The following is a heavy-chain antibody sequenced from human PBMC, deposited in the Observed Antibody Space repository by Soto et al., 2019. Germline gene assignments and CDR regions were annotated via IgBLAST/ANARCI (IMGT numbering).Heavy chain of an antibody. CDR3: ATIATMVRGVLNAFDI. CDR1: GYTFTSYG. V-gene: IGHV1-18*01. J-gene: IGHJ3*02. Sequence: VASVKVSCKASGYTFTSYGISWVRQAPGQGLEWMGWISAYNGNTNYAQKLQGRVTMTTDTSTSTAYMELRSLRSDDTAVYYCATIATMVRGVLNAFDIWGQGTMVTVSS. CDR2: ISAYNGNT. D-gene: IGHD3-10*01.